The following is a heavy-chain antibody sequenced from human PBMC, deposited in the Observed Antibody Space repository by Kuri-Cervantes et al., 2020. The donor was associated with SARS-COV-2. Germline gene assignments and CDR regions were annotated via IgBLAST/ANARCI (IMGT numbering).Heavy chain of an antibody. CDR1: GFTFSSYA. D-gene: IGHD2-15*01. CDR2: ISGSGGST. CDR3: ARDPGQWGYCSGGSCYSGSDY. V-gene: IGHV3-23*01. Sequence: GESLKISCAASGFTFSSYAMSWVRQAPGKGLEWVSAISGSGGSTYYADSVKGRFTISRDNAKNSLYLQMNSLRAEDTAVYYCARDPGQWGYCSGGSCYSGSDYWGQGTLVTVS. J-gene: IGHJ4*02.